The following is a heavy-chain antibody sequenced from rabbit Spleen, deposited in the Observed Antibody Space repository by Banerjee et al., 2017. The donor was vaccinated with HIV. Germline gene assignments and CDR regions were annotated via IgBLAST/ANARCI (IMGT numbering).Heavy chain of an antibody. V-gene: IGHV1S7*01. D-gene: IGHD4-1*01. J-gene: IGHJ6*01. CDR1: GFDFSSYS. Sequence: QLKETGGGLVQPGGSLTLSCKTSGFDFSSYSMSWVRQAPGKGLEWIGAIYTGRGGTDYANWVNGRFTISSDNAQYTVHLQMNSLTAADTATYFCARYYIFYGMDLWGPGPLVTVS. CDR3: ARYYIFYGMDL. CDR2: IYTGRGGT.